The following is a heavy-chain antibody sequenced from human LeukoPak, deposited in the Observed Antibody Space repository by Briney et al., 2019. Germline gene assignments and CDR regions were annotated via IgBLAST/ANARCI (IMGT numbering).Heavy chain of an antibody. J-gene: IGHJ4*02. CDR1: GFTFSSYA. CDR3: AKMPVSYSSGWSTFDY. CDR2: ISGSGGST. D-gene: IGHD6-19*01. V-gene: IGHV3-23*01. Sequence: GRSLSLSCAASGFTFSSYAMSWVRQAPGKGLEWVSAISGSGGSTYYADSVKGRFTISRDNSKNTLYLQMNSLRAEDTAVYYCAKMPVSYSSGWSTFDYWGQGNLVTVSS.